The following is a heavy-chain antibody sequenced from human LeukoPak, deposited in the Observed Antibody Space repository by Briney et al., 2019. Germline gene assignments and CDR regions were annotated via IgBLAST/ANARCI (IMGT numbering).Heavy chain of an antibody. CDR3: ARVSLGGYSYGYVDF. D-gene: IGHD5-18*01. J-gene: IGHJ4*02. CDR1: GGSISNSRYS. Sequence: KTSETLSLTCTVSGGSISNSRYSCGWIRQPPGKGLEWIGTIHYSGSTYYNPSPKSRVTISVDASKNQFSLRLSSVTAADTAVYYCARVSLGGYSYGYVDFWGQGTLVTVSS. V-gene: IGHV4-39*02. CDR2: IHYSGST.